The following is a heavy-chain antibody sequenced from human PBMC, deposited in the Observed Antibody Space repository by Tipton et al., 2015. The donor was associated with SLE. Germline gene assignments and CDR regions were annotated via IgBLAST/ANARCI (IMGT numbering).Heavy chain of an antibody. J-gene: IGHJ4*02. D-gene: IGHD4-23*01. Sequence: SLRLSCAASGFTFSRYWMKWVRQAPGKGLEWVANIKQDGSEKNFVDSVKDRFTISRDNARNSLYLQMNSLRGEDTAVYYCVGTGGNSLWGQGTLVTVSS. V-gene: IGHV3-7*01. CDR3: VGTGGNSL. CDR1: GFTFSRYW. CDR2: IKQDGSEK.